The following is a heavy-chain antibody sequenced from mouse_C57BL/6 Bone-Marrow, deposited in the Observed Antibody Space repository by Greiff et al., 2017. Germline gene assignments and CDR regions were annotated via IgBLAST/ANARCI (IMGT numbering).Heavy chain of an antibody. CDR3: ARPYYYASSYWYFDV. CDR2: ISSGGSYI. CDR1: GFTFSSYG. J-gene: IGHJ1*03. D-gene: IGHD1-1*01. Sequence: DVQLVESGGDLVKPGGSLKLSCAASGFTFSSYGMSWVRQTPDKRLEWVATISSGGSYIYYPDSVKGRFTISRDNAKNTLYLQMSSLKSEDTAMYCCARPYYYASSYWYFDVWGTGTTVTVSS. V-gene: IGHV5-6*01.